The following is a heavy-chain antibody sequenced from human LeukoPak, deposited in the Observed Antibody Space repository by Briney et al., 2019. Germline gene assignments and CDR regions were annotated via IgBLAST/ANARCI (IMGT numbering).Heavy chain of an antibody. D-gene: IGHD2-2*01. Sequence: GESLKISCKGSGYSFTSYWIGWVRQMPGKGLEWMGIIYPGDSDTRYSPSFQGQVTISADKSISTAYLQWSSLKASDTAMYYCARHGRSGCSSTSCPIDFDYWGQGTLVTVSS. CDR1: GYSFTSYW. J-gene: IGHJ4*02. CDR2: IYPGDSDT. V-gene: IGHV5-51*01. CDR3: ARHGRSGCSSTSCPIDFDY.